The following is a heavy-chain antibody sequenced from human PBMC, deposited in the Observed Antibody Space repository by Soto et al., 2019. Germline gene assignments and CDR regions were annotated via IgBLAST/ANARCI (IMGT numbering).Heavy chain of an antibody. CDR1: GGTFGSYA. Sequence: SVKVSCKASGGTFGSYAISWVRQAPGQGLEWMGRIIPILGIADYAQKFQGRVTITADKSTSTAYMELSSLRSEDTAVYYCARGNDFWSGYYYFDYWGQGTLVTVSS. CDR2: IIPILGIA. J-gene: IGHJ4*02. V-gene: IGHV1-69*04. D-gene: IGHD3-3*01. CDR3: ARGNDFWSGYYYFDY.